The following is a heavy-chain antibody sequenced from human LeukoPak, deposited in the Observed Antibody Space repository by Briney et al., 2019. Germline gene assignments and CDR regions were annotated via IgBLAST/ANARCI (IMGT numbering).Heavy chain of an antibody. Sequence: AQPLSLTCSVSGGSICSGDYYWRGIRRPPGKGLEWIGYIYYSGSTYYNPSLKSRDTISVDTSKNQFSLKLSSVTAADTAMYYCARLLTTSDAFDIWGQGTMVTVSS. CDR2: IYYSGST. V-gene: IGHV4-30-4*01. CDR1: GGSICSGDYY. J-gene: IGHJ3*02. CDR3: ARLLTTSDAFDI. D-gene: IGHD3-9*01.